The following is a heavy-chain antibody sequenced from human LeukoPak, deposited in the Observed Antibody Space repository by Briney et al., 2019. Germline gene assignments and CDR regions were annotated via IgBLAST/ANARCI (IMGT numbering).Heavy chain of an antibody. CDR3: ARGAAPLRVVVVAATLRGSWFDP. J-gene: IGHJ5*02. V-gene: IGHV4-34*01. D-gene: IGHD2-15*01. CDR1: GGSFSGHY. Sequence: SETLSLTCAVYGGSFSGHYWGWIRQPPGKGLEWIGEINHSGSTNYNPSLKSRVTISVDTSKNQFSLKLSSVTAADTAVYYCARGAAPLRVVVVAATLRGSWFDPWGQGTLVTVSS. CDR2: INHSGST.